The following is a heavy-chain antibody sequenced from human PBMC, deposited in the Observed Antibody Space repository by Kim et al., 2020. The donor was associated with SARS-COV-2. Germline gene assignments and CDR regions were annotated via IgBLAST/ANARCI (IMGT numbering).Heavy chain of an antibody. Sequence: DGGEAYYADAVKGRLTIYRDNAEYSLYLQINSLDAEDTAVYYCMRDAGTYWGQGTLVIVSS. CDR2: DGGEA. V-gene: IGHV3-7*01. J-gene: IGHJ4*02. CDR3: MRDAGTY. D-gene: IGHD3-10*01.